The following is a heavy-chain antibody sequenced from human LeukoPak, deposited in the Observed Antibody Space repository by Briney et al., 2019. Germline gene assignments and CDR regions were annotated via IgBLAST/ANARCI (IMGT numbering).Heavy chain of an antibody. CDR1: GFTFSSYA. V-gene: IGHV3-23*01. CDR3: ASQSKYYDFWKDY. CDR2: ISGSGGST. D-gene: IGHD3-3*01. Sequence: PGGSLRLSCAASGFTFSSYAMSWVRQAPGKGLEWVSAISGSGGSTYYADSAKGRFTISRDNSKNTLYLQMNSLRAEDTAVYYCASQSKYYDFWKDYWGQGTLVTVSS. J-gene: IGHJ4*02.